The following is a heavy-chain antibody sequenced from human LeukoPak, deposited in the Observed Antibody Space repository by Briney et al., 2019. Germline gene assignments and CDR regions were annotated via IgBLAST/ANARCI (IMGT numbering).Heavy chain of an antibody. V-gene: IGHV3-23*01. Sequence: GGSLSLSCAASGFTFSRYAMTWVRQVPGKGVEWVSFISGSADTTYYAESVKGRFTISRDNSKKTLYLHMNSLTADDTAVYFCAKAVGSGSYRHSDCWGQGTLVTVSS. CDR3: AKAVGSGSYRHSDC. CDR2: ISGSADTT. J-gene: IGHJ4*02. D-gene: IGHD3-10*01. CDR1: GFTFSRYA.